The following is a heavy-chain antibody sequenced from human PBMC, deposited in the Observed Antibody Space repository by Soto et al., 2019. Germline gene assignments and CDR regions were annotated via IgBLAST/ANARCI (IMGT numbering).Heavy chain of an antibody. CDR3: ARESRYCSGGSCYSVPVFDY. D-gene: IGHD2-15*01. CDR2: IIPIFGTA. J-gene: IGHJ4*02. CDR1: GGTFSSYA. V-gene: IGHV1-69*13. Sequence: ASVKVSCKASGGTFSSYAISWVRQAPGQGLEWMGGIIPIFGTANYAQKFQGRVTITADESTSTAYMELSSLRSEDTAVYYCARESRYCSGGSCYSVPVFDYWGQG.